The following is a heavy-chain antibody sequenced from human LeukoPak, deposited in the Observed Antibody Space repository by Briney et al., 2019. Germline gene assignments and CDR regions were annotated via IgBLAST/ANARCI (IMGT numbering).Heavy chain of an antibody. D-gene: IGHD3-22*01. CDR1: GFTVSSNY. J-gene: IGHJ4*02. CDR2: IYGGGST. Sequence: GGSLRLSCAASGFTVSSNYMSWVRQAPGKGLEWVSVIYGGGSTYYADSVKGRFTISRDNSKNTLYLQMNSLRAEDTAVYYCARGASSGPDRIDYWGQGTLVTVSS. V-gene: IGHV3-53*01. CDR3: ARGASSGPDRIDY.